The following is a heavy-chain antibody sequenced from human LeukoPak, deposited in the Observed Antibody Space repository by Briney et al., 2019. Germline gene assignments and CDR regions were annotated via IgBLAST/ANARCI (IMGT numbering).Heavy chain of an antibody. D-gene: IGHD1-14*01. Sequence: GRSRRLSCAASRFTFDNYCMHWVSQAPGKGMEWVALIRYDGIKKFYAGSVKGRFTISRDNSKNTLYLQMNSLRLEDTALYYCAKDDNGPQDNWGQGTLVTVSS. CDR3: AKDDNGPQDN. CDR2: IRYDGIKK. CDR1: RFTFDNYC. J-gene: IGHJ4*02. V-gene: IGHV3-30*02.